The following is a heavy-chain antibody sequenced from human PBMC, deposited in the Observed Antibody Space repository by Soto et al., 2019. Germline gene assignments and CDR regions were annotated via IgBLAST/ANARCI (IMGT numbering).Heavy chain of an antibody. CDR2: IYYSGST. Sequence: QVQLQESGPGLVKPSQTLSLTSTVSGGSISSGGYYWSWIRQHPGKGLEWIGYIYYSGSTYYNPSLKSRVTIAVYTTKNQFSMKLSSVTAADTAVYYCARTPRVEGLGYSYYVYDYWGQGTLVTVSS. CDR3: ARTPRVEGLGYSYYVYDY. J-gene: IGHJ4*02. D-gene: IGHD3-10*02. V-gene: IGHV4-31*03. CDR1: GGSISSGGYY.